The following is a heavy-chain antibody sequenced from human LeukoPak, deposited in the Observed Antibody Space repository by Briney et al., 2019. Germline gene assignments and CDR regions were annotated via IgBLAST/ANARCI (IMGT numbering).Heavy chain of an antibody. D-gene: IGHD3-22*01. V-gene: IGHV3-23*01. CDR1: GFTFSTYP. J-gene: IGHJ4*02. CDR3: AKAVGYHSDRSGYYWLGTFDS. Sequence: GGSLRLSCVASGFTFSTYPMSWVRQAAGKGLEWVSAISGGGVNTYYADSVKGRFTISRDESKNTLYLQINSLRAEDTAVYYCAKAVGYHSDRSGYYWLGTFDSWGQGTLVTVSS. CDR2: ISGGGVNT.